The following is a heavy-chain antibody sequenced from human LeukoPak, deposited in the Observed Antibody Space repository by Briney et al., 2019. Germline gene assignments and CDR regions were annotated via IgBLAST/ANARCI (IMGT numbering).Heavy chain of an antibody. CDR3: ARNHCSGGSCYSHYFDY. J-gene: IGHJ4*02. D-gene: IGHD2-15*01. V-gene: IGHV3-7*01. Sequence: GGSLRLSCAASGFIFTTYWMSWVRQAPGKGLEWVAHINIDGNEKFYVDSVRGRFTISRDNAENSLLLQMNNLRAEDTAVYYCARNHCSGGSCYSHYFDYWGQGTLVTVSS. CDR1: GFIFTTYW. CDR2: INIDGNEK.